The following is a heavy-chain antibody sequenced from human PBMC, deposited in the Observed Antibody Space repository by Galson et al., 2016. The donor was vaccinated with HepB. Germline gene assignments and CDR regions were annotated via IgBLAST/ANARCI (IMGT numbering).Heavy chain of an antibody. CDR2: IKPSGGNT. CDR3: ARELDHSFYFDY. V-gene: IGHV1-46*02. D-gene: IGHD1-14*01. Sequence: SVKVSCKASGYTFNTYNMHWVRQAPGHGLEWMGIIKPSGGNTIYAQKFQDRITMPRDTSTSTVYMELISLRSEDTAVYYCARELDHSFYFDYWGQGTLLTVSS. J-gene: IGHJ4*02. CDR1: GYTFNTYN.